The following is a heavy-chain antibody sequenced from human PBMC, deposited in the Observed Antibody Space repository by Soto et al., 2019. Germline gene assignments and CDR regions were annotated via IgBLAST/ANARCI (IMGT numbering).Heavy chain of an antibody. CDR3: ARDPECTNGVCEVLTEEFDP. CDR2: INPNSGGT. D-gene: IGHD2-8*01. CDR1: GYTFTGYY. V-gene: IGHV1-2*02. J-gene: IGHJ5*02. Sequence: WASVKVSCKASGYTFTGYYMHWVRQAPGQGLEWMGWINPNSGGTNYAQKFQGRVTMTRDTSISTAYMELSRLRSDDTAVYYCARDPECTNGVCEVLTEEFDPWGQGTLVTVSS.